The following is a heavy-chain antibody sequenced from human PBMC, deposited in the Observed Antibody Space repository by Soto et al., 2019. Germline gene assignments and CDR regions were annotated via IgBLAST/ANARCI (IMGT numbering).Heavy chain of an antibody. Sequence: QVQLVESGGGVVQPGRSLRLSCAASGFTFSSYGMHWVRQAPGKGLEWGAVISYDGSNKYYADSVKGRFTISRDNSKNTLYLQMNSLRAEDTAVYYCAKQGPSKSGVSKGVYFDYWGQGTLVTVSS. CDR3: AKQGPSKSGVSKGVYFDY. CDR1: GFTFSSYG. D-gene: IGHD3-10*01. J-gene: IGHJ4*02. CDR2: ISYDGSNK. V-gene: IGHV3-30*18.